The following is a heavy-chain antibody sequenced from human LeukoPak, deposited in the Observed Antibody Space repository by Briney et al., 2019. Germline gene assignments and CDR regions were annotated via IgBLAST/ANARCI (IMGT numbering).Heavy chain of an antibody. CDR2: IRGSSSGSTSII. D-gene: IGHD3-3*01. CDR3: ARDFWSGYYTEA. J-gene: IGHJ5*02. V-gene: IGHV3-48*04. Sequence: PGGSLRLSCELSGFTFSTYAMNLVRQAPGKGLEWPSYIRGSSSGSTSIIHYADSVKGRFTISRDNAKNSLHLQMDSLSAEDTAVYYCARDFWSGYYTEAWGQGALVIVPS. CDR1: GFTFSTYA.